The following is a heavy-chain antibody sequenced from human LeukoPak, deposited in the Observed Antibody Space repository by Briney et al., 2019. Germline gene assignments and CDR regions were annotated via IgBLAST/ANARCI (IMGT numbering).Heavy chain of an antibody. CDR2: IYHSGST. CDR1: GGSISSTTYY. D-gene: IGHD3-22*01. J-gene: IGHJ4*02. Sequence: SETLSLTCTVSGGSISSTTYYWDWIRQPPGKGLEWIGEIYHSGSTNYNPSLKSRVTISVDESKNQFSLKLSSVTAADTAVYYCARVPRPRIYDSSGYYFNDYWGQGTLVTVSS. CDR3: ARVPRPRIYDSSGYYFNDY. V-gene: IGHV4-39*07.